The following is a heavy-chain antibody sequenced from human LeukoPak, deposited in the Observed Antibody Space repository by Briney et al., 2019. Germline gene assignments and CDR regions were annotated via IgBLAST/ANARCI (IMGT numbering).Heavy chain of an antibody. Sequence: GGSLRLSCAASGFNFSSYSMNWVRQAPGKGLEWVTSISSSSSYIYYADSVKGRFTISRDNAKNSLYLQMNSLRAEDTAVYYCARDRTYSSSSGMDYWGQGTLVTVSS. CDR1: GFNFSSYS. V-gene: IGHV3-21*01. J-gene: IGHJ4*02. CDR2: ISSSSSYI. CDR3: ARDRTYSSSSGMDY. D-gene: IGHD6-6*01.